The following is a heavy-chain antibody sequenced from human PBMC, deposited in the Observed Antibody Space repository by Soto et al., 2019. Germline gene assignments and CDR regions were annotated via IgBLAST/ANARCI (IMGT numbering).Heavy chain of an antibody. Sequence: SETLSLTCTVSGGSVSGVDYFWSWIRQSPGKGLEWIGYIYYTGITHLNPSLKSRLTMAVDTSKNEFSLKLTSVSAAYTAVYFCAREERKGIISWFDPWGQGTPVTVSS. CDR2: IYYTGIT. V-gene: IGHV4-30-4*01. CDR3: AREERKGIISWFDP. D-gene: IGHD2-21*01. CDR1: GGSVSGVDYF. J-gene: IGHJ5*02.